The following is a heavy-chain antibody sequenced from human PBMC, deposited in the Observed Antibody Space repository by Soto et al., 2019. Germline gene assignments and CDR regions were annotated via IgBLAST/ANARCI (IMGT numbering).Heavy chain of an antibody. CDR3: ARGTIVARQHLDY. J-gene: IGHJ4*02. Sequence: QVQLVESGGGVVQPGKSLRLSCAASGFTFSSYAMHWARQAPGKGLEWVTGISIRGGDEYYAESVRGRFTISRDDSKNTLYLQMDSLRVEDRAVYYCARGTIVARQHLDYWGQGTLVTVSS. CDR1: GFTFSSYA. D-gene: IGHD6-6*01. V-gene: IGHV3-30*03. CDR2: ISIRGGDE.